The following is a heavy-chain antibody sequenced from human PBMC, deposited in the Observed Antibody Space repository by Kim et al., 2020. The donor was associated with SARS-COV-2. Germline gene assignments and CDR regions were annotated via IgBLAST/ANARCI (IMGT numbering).Heavy chain of an antibody. D-gene: IGHD3-16*02. J-gene: IGHJ4*02. CDR1: GFTFSDYY. CDR3: ARSGAIIAIDY. V-gene: IGHV3-11*03. Sequence: GGSLRLSCAASGFTFSDYYMSWIRQAPGKGLEWVSYISSSSSYTNYADSVKGRFTISRDNAKNSLYLQMNSLRAEDTAVYYCARSGAIIAIDYWGQGTLVTVSS. CDR2: ISSSSSYT.